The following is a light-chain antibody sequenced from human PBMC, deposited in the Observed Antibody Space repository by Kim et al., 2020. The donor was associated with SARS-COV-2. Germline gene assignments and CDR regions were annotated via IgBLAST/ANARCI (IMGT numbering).Light chain of an antibody. J-gene: IGKJ4*01. CDR2: GAS. Sequence: EIVLTQSPGTLSLSPGERATLSCRASQSVSSSYLAWYQQKPGQAPRLLIYGASSRATGIPDRFSGSGSGTDFTLTISRLEPEDFAVYYCQQYGSSRFFGGGTKVDI. CDR1: QSVSSSY. V-gene: IGKV3-20*01. CDR3: QQYGSSRF.